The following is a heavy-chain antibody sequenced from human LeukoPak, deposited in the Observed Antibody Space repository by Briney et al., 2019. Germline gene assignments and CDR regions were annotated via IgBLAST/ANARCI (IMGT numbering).Heavy chain of an antibody. D-gene: IGHD5-18*01. CDR1: GFSHSSYA. V-gene: IGHV3-23*01. CDR3: ANARGSNYGSLGD. Sequence: GGSLRLSCVTSGFSHSSYAMSGVRQAPGKGLEWVSGISGSGGSTDNVDSVKGRFTTSRDNSKNTLYLQTQNLKCENTAVYYCANARGSNYGSLGDWGQGTLVTVSS. CDR2: ISGSGGST. J-gene: IGHJ4*02.